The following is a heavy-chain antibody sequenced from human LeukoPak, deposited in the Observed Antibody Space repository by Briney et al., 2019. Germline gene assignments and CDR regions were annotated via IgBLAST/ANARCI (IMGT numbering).Heavy chain of an antibody. CDR2: IIPIFGTA. CDR1: GGTFSSHA. Sequence: SVKVSCKASGGTFSSHAISWVRQAPGQGLEWMGGIIPIFGTANYAQKFQGRVTITADESTSTAYMELSRLRSDDTAVYYCARGGGLQRSTFDPWGQGTLVTVSS. D-gene: IGHD4-11*01. CDR3: ARGGGLQRSTFDP. J-gene: IGHJ5*02. V-gene: IGHV1-69*13.